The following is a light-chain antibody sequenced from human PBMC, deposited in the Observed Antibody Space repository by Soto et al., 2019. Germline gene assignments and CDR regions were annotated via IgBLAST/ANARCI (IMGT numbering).Light chain of an antibody. CDR1: QSVRTY. J-gene: IGKJ1*01. V-gene: IGKV3-11*01. CDR3: QQRSNWPVT. CDR2: DAS. Sequence: EIVLTQSPATLSLSPGERATLSCRAVQSVRTYLAWYQQKPGRAPRLLIYDASSRATGIPARFSGSGSGTEFTLTISSLEPXXFAVYYCQQRSNWPVTFGQGTRVEIK.